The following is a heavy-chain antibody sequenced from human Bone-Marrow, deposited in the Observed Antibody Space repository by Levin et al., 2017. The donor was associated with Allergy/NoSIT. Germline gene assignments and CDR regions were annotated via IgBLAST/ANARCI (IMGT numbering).Heavy chain of an antibody. CDR2: IKPNTDDA. Sequence: ASVKVSCKASGYTFTGYKIHWVRQAPEQGLEWLGWIKPNTDDANYGQKFQGRVTMTRDTSISTAYMELSRLRSDDTAVYYCAREAYLNSCDISEALDYWGQGTLVTVSS. J-gene: IGHJ4*02. CDR3: AREAYLNSCDISEALDY. CDR1: GYTFTGYK. D-gene: IGHD3-9*01. V-gene: IGHV1-2*02.